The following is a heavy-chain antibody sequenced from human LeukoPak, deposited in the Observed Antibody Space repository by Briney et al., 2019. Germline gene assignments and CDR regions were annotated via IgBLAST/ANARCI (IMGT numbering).Heavy chain of an antibody. D-gene: IGHD6-13*01. CDR1: GFTFSRNC. CDR3: ARGAEGIAATDSNFDY. Sequence: GGSLRLSCAASGFTFSRNCMNWVRQAPGKGLEWVSSISTSSSYIYYADSVKGRFTISRNNGKNSLYLQMNSLRAEDTAVYYCARGAEGIAATDSNFDYWGRGTLVTVSS. J-gene: IGHJ4*02. CDR2: ISTSSSYI. V-gene: IGHV3-21*01.